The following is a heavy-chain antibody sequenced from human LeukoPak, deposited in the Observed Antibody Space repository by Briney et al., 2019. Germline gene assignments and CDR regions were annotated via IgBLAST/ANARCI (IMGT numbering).Heavy chain of an antibody. CDR1: GGTFSSYA. J-gene: IGHJ6*02. CDR3: ARGYSNTVTTLTYLLAAYYYYYGMDV. D-gene: IGHD4-17*01. CDR2: IIPIFGTA. V-gene: IGHV1-69*05. Sequence: SVKVSCKASGGTFSSYAISWVRQAPGQGLEWMGGIIPIFGTANYAQKFQGRVTMTRNTSISTAYMELSSLRSEDTAVYYCARGYSNTVTTLTYLLAAYYYYYGMDVWGQGTTVTVSS.